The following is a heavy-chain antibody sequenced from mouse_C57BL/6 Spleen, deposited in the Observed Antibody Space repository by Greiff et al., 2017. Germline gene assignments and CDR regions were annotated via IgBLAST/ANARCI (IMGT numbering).Heavy chain of an antibody. CDR1: GYSFTDYN. V-gene: IGHV1-39*01. D-gene: IGHD1-1*01. Sequence: VQLQQSGPELVKPGASVKISCKASGYSFTDYNMNWVKQSNGKSLEWIGVINPNYGTTSYKQKFKGKATLTVDQSSSNAYMQLNSRTSEDSAVYYCARKGYYGSSEGVAYWGQGTLVTVSA. J-gene: IGHJ3*01. CDR3: ARKGYYGSSEGVAY. CDR2: INPNYGTT.